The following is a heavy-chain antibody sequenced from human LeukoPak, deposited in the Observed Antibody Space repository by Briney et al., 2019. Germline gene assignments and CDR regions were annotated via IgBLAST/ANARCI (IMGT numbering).Heavy chain of an antibody. CDR2: IYYSGST. Sequence: TSETLSLTCTVSGGSISSSSYYWGWIRQPPGKGLEWIGSIYYSGSTYCNPSLKSRVTISVDTSKNQFSLKLSSVTAADTAVYYCARLPGIAEFDYWGQGTLVTVSS. CDR3: ARLPGIAEFDY. D-gene: IGHD6-13*01. CDR1: GGSISSSSYY. J-gene: IGHJ4*02. V-gene: IGHV4-39*01.